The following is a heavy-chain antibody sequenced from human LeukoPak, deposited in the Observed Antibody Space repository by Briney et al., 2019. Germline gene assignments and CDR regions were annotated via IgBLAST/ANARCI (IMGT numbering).Heavy chain of an antibody. V-gene: IGHV3-30*18. CDR2: ISEDGRNK. CDR3: ANTIWEWFSYYYGMDV. Sequence: PGRSLRLSCAASGFTFSSYGMHWVREAPVKGLEWVAVISEDGRNKYYADAVKGRFTISRDNSKNTLYLQMNSLRTEDTAVYYCANTIWEWFSYYYGMDVWGQGTTVTVSS. D-gene: IGHD3-3*01. J-gene: IGHJ6*02. CDR1: GFTFSSYG.